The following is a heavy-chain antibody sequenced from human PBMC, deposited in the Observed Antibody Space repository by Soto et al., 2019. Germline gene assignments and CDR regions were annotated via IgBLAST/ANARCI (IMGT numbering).Heavy chain of an antibody. CDR2: ISYDGSDK. V-gene: IGHV3-30*03. J-gene: IGHJ5*02. Sequence: QAGGSLRLSCSASGFTFSDRGFHWVRQAPGKGLERVALISYDGSDKYYADSVKGRFTISRDNSKKTLYLQMTSLRADDTAVYYCARDSSGVTYRAHDDSWGQGTVVTVSS. CDR3: ARDSSGVTYRAHDDS. D-gene: IGHD3-10*01. CDR1: GFTFSDRG.